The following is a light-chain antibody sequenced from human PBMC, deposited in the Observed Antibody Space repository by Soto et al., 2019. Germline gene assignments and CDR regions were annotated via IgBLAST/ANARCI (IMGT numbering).Light chain of an antibody. Sequence: EIVLTQSPGTLSLSPGERATLSCRASQSVSSSYLAWYQQTPGQAPRLLIYGASSRATGIPGRFSGSGSGTDFTLTISRLEPEDFAVYYCQQYGSSPRTFGQGTKVEIK. CDR1: QSVSSSY. CDR2: GAS. J-gene: IGKJ1*01. V-gene: IGKV3-20*01. CDR3: QQYGSSPRT.